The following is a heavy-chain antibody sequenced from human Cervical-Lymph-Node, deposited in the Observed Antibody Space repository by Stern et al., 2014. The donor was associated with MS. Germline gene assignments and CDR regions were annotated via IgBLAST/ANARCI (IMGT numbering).Heavy chain of an antibody. D-gene: IGHD5-18*01. CDR1: GTSISRYY. J-gene: IGHJ4*02. CDR2: IYYSGST. V-gene: IGHV4-59*01. Sequence: QLQLQESGPGLVKPSETLSLTCTVSGTSISRYYWNWIRQPPGKGLEWVGQIYYSGSTSYNPSLKSRVTISLDTSSKQFSLNLRSVTAADTAVYYCATVDVSYGPQFAYWGQGDLVIVSS. CDR3: ATVDVSYGPQFAY.